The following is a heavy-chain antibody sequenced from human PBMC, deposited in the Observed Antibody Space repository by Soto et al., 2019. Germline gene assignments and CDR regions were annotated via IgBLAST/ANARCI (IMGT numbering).Heavy chain of an antibody. D-gene: IGHD3-22*01. Sequence: SETLSLTCTVSGGSISSGDYYWSWIRQPPGKGLEWIGYIYYTGSTYYNPSLKSRVSVSVDTSKNQFSLKLSSVTAADTAVYYCASSRRGNYYDSSAPFDYWGQGTLVTVSS. CDR2: IYYTGST. J-gene: IGHJ4*02. V-gene: IGHV4-30-4*01. CDR3: ASSRRGNYYDSSAPFDY. CDR1: GGSISSGDYY.